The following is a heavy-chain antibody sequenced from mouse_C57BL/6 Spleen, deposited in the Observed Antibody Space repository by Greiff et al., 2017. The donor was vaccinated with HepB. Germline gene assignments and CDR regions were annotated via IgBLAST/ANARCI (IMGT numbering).Heavy chain of an antibody. J-gene: IGHJ2*01. CDR3: ARYGNYYGSSYEDY. Sequence: VQLQQPGAELVKPGASVKLSCKASGYTFTSYWMHWVKQRPGRGPEWIGRIDPNSGGTKYNEKFKSKATLTVDKPSSTAYMQLSSLTSEDSAVYYCARYGNYYGSSYEDYWGQGTTLTVSS. CDR2: IDPNSGGT. CDR1: GYTFTSYW. D-gene: IGHD1-1*01. V-gene: IGHV1-72*01.